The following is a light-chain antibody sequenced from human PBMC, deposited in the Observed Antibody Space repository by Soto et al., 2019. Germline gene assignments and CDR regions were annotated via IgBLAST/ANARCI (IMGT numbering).Light chain of an antibody. CDR3: QQYSSYPYT. V-gene: IGKV1-5*03. Sequence: DIQMTQSPSTLSTSVGDRVTITCRASQSISNWLAWYQQKPGKAPKLLIYKASILESGVPSRFSGSGSGTEFTLTISSLQPDDFATYYCQQYSSYPYTFGQGTKLDIK. CDR1: QSISNW. CDR2: KAS. J-gene: IGKJ2*01.